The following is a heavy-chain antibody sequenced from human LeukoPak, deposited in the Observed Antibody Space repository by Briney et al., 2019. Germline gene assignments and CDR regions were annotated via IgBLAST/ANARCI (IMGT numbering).Heavy chain of an antibody. CDR2: IYTSGST. J-gene: IGHJ4*02. V-gene: IGHV4-61*02. D-gene: IGHD5-12*01. Sequence: PSETLSLTCTVSGGSISSGSYYWSWIRQPAGKGLEWIGRIYTSGSTNYNPSLKSRATISVDTSKNQFSLKLSSVTAADTAVYYCARLNSGYDSDYWGQGTLVTVSS. CDR3: ARLNSGYDSDY. CDR1: GGSISSGSYY.